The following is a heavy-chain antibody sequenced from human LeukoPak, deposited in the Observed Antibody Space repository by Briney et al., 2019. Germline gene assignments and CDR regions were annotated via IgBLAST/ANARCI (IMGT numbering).Heavy chain of an antibody. J-gene: IGHJ4*02. Sequence: SETPSLTCTVSGGSISSSSYYWGWIRQPPGKGLEWIGSIYYTGSAYYNPSLKSRVTMSVDTSKNQFSLRLSSVTAADTAVYSCARHPERYSYFDYWGQGTLVTVSS. V-gene: IGHV4-39*01. D-gene: IGHD5-18*01. CDR2: IYYTGSA. CDR1: GGSISSSSYY. CDR3: ARHPERYSYFDY.